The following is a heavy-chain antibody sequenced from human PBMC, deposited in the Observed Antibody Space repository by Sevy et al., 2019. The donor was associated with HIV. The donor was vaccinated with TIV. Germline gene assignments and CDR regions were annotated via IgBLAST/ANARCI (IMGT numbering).Heavy chain of an antibody. V-gene: IGHV3-33*06. Sequence: GGSLRLSCAASGFTFSSYGMHWVRQAPGKGLEWVAGIWYDGNNKDYADSVKGRFTISRDNSQNTVYLQMNSLRAEDTAVYYCAKGIAAAGYYFDFWGQGTLVTVSS. D-gene: IGHD6-13*01. CDR3: AKGIAAAGYYFDF. CDR2: IWYDGNNK. CDR1: GFTFSSYG. J-gene: IGHJ4*02.